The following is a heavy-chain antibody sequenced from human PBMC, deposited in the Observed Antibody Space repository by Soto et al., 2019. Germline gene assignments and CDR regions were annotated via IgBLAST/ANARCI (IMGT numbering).Heavy chain of an antibody. CDR1: GFTFSTYS. Sequence: GGSLRLSCVGSGFTFSTYSINWVRQAPGKGLEWVSSIGSTTNYIYYGDSMKGRFTISRDNAKNSLYLEMNSLRAEDTAVYYCARESEDLTSNFDYWGQGTLVTVSS. CDR3: ARESEDLTSNFDY. V-gene: IGHV3-21*06. J-gene: IGHJ4*02. CDR2: IGSTTNYI.